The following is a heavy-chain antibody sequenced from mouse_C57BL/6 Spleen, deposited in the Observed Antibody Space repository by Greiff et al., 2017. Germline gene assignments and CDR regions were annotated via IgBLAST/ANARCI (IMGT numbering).Heavy chain of an antibody. CDR2: IDPETGGT. Sequence: VQLQQSGAELVRPGASVTLSCKASGYTFTDYEMHWVKQTPVHGLEWIGAIDPETGGTAYNQKFKGKAILTADKSSSTAYMPLRSLTSDDSAVYYCTRYGSSPLYAMDYWGQGTSVTVSS. V-gene: IGHV1-15*01. D-gene: IGHD1-1*01. CDR3: TRYGSSPLYAMDY. CDR1: GYTFTDYE. J-gene: IGHJ4*01.